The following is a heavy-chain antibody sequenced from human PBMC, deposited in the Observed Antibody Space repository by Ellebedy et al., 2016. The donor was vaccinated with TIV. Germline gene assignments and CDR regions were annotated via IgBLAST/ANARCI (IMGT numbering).Heavy chain of an antibody. Sequence: AASVKVSCKVSGYTLTELSIHWVRQAPGKGLEWMGGFDPEDGETTNAQKFQGRVTMTEDTSTDTAYMDLSSLRSEDTAVYYCATATLDCGGDCYSDYWGQGTLVTVSS. J-gene: IGHJ4*02. V-gene: IGHV1-24*01. CDR3: ATATLDCGGDCYSDY. CDR1: GYTLTELS. CDR2: FDPEDGET. D-gene: IGHD2-21*02.